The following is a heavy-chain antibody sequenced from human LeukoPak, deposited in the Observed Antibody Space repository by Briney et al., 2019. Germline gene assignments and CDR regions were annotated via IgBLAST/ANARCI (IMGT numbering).Heavy chain of an antibody. CDR1: GFTFSTYG. CDR3: AKEISGYTYGSDY. Sequence: GRSLRLSCIASGFTFSTYGMHWVRQAPGKGLEWVAARSYDGGNEFYADSVKGRFTISRDNPKNTLYLQMNSLRGEDTAVYYCAKEISGYTYGSDYWGQGTLVTVSS. CDR2: RSYDGGNE. D-gene: IGHD5-18*01. V-gene: IGHV3-30*18. J-gene: IGHJ4*02.